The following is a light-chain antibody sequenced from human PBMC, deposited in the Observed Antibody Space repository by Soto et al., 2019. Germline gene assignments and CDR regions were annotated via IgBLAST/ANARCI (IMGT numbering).Light chain of an antibody. CDR3: QQYNIYSRT. Sequence: DIQMTQSPSSLSASVGDRVTITCRASQAIRNDVGWYQQKPGKDPKRLIYVASRLESGVPSRFSGSGSGTEFTLTISSLQPDDFATYYCQQYNIYSRTFGQGTKVETK. CDR2: VAS. CDR1: QAIRND. J-gene: IGKJ2*02. V-gene: IGKV1-17*01.